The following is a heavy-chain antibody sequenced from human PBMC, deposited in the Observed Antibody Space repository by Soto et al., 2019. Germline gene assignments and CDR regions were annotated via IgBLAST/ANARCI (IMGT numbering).Heavy chain of an antibody. Sequence: SETLSLTCAVYGGSFSGHFWSWIRQPPGKGLEWIGEINHSGSTNFNPSLKSRVTISVDTSKNQFSLKVNSLTAADTAVYYCARVMTTVTTGELGPWGQGTLVTVSS. CDR2: INHSGST. J-gene: IGHJ5*02. D-gene: IGHD4-17*01. CDR3: ARVMTTVTTGELGP. V-gene: IGHV4-34*01. CDR1: GGSFSGHF.